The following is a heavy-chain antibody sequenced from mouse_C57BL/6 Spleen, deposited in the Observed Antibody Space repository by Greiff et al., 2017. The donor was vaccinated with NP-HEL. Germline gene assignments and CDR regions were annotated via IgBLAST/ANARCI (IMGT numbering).Heavy chain of an antibody. J-gene: IGHJ2*01. Sequence: QVQLQQPGAELVKPGASVKLSCKASGYTFTSYWMHWVKQRPGQGLEWIGMIHPNSGSTNYNEKFKSKATLTVDKSSSTAYMQLSSLTSEDSAVYYCARSRKETGDYFDYWGQGTTLTVSS. CDR3: ARSRKETGDYFDY. CDR1: GYTFTSYW. CDR2: IHPNSGST. D-gene: IGHD4-1*01. V-gene: IGHV1-64*01.